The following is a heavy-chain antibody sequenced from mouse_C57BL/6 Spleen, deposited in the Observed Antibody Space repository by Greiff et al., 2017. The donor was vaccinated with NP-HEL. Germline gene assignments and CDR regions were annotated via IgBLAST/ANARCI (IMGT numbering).Heavy chain of an antibody. J-gene: IGHJ3*01. CDR2: IYPRDGST. V-gene: IGHV1-78*01. CDR1: GYTFTDHT. Sequence: VQLQQSDAELVKPGASVKISCKVSGYTFTDHTIHWMKQRPEQGLEWIGYIYPRDGSTKYNEKFKGKATLTADKSSSTAYMQLNSLTSEDSAVYCCARGDYDGLAWFAYWGQRTLVTVSA. CDR3: ARGDYDGLAWFAY. D-gene: IGHD2-4*01.